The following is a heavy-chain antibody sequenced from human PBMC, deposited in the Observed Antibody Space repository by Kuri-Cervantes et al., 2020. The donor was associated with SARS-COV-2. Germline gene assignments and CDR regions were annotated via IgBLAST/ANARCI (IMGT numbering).Heavy chain of an antibody. V-gene: IGHV3-23*01. CDR3: AAPRYYDILTGYQFDY. J-gene: IGHJ4*02. Sequence: GESLKISCAASGFTFSSYAMSWVRQAPGKGLEWVSAISGSGGSTYYADSVKGRFTISRDNSKNTLYLQMSSLRAEDTAVYYCAAPRYYDILTGYQFDYWGQGAQVTVSS. D-gene: IGHD3-9*01. CDR1: GFTFSSYA. CDR2: ISGSGGST.